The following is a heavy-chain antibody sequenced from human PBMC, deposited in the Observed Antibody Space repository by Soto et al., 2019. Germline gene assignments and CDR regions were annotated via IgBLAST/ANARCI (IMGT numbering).Heavy chain of an antibody. Sequence: VQLLESGGGLVQPGGSLRLSCAASGFTFSSYAMTWVRQAPGKGLEWVSAISGSGTNSYYADSVKGRFTISRDNSKNTLYLQMNSLRAEDTAVYYCAKDRVDYGDYRGLDYWGQGTLVTVSS. CDR2: ISGSGTNS. CDR1: GFTFSSYA. J-gene: IGHJ4*02. V-gene: IGHV3-23*01. CDR3: AKDRVDYGDYRGLDY. D-gene: IGHD4-17*01.